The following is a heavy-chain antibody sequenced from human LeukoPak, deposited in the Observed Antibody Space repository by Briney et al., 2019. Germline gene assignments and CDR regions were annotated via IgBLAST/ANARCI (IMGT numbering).Heavy chain of an antibody. CDR3: AREWQGGIAAAGTRIEGDY. CDR1: GFSVSGYC. Sequence: GSLILSCRVSGFSVSGYCMTWVPQAPGKGLEWVANIKQDGSEKNSVDDVEGRLSISRENAENSLFLRMNRLGVEDPDVYYCAREWQGGIAAAGTRIEGDYWGQGTLVAVSS. V-gene: IGHV3-7*01. J-gene: IGHJ4*02. D-gene: IGHD6-13*01. CDR2: IKQDGSEK.